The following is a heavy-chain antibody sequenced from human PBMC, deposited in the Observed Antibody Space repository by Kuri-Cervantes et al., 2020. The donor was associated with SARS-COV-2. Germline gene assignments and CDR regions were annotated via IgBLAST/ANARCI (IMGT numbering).Heavy chain of an antibody. V-gene: IGHV4-38-2*02. CDR1: GYSISSGYY. J-gene: IGHJ4*02. CDR2: IYYSGST. D-gene: IGHD7-27*01. Sequence: SETLSLTCTVSGYSISSGYYWGWIRQPPGKGLEWIGYIYYSGSTNYNPSLKSRVTISVDTSKNQFSLKLSSVTAADTAVYYCARGSNWGNVPLDYWGQGTLVTVSS. CDR3: ARGSNWGNVPLDY.